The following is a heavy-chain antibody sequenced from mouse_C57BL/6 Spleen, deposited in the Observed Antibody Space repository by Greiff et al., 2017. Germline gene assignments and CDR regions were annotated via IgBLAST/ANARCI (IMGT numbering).Heavy chain of an antibody. CDR2: IDPETGGT. J-gene: IGHJ3*01. CDR3: TQCSGSSSAWFAY. D-gene: IGHD1-1*01. Sequence: VQLQQSGAELVRPGASVTLSCKASGYTFTDYEMHWVKQTPVHGLEWIGAIDPETGGTAYNQKFKGKAILTADKSSSTAYLELRCLTSEDSAVYYCTQCSGSSSAWFAYWGQGTLVTVSA. V-gene: IGHV1-15*01. CDR1: GYTFTDYE.